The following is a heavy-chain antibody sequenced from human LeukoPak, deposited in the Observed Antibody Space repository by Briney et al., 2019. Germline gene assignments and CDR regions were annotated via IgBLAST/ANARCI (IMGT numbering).Heavy chain of an antibody. D-gene: IGHD3-10*01. CDR1: AGSISSYF. J-gene: IGHJ6*02. V-gene: IGHV4-59*01. Sequence: SETLSLTCTVSAGSISSYFCSWIRQPPGKGLEWIGYIYYSGSTNYNPSLKSRVTISVDTSKNQFSLKLSSVTAADTAVYYCARDRGRTSYYYGMDVWGQGTTVTVSS. CDR2: IYYSGST. CDR3: ARDRGRTSYYYGMDV.